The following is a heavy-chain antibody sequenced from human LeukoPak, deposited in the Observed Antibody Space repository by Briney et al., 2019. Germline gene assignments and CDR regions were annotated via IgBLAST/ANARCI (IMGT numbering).Heavy chain of an antibody. Sequence: KTGGSLRLSCAASGFTFSSYSMNWVRQAPGKGLEWVSSISSSSSYIYYADSVKGRFTISRDNAKNSLYLQMNSLRAEDTAVYYCARIAAAGSHFDYWGQGTLVTVSS. CDR2: ISSSSSYI. CDR1: GFTFSSYS. CDR3: ARIAAAGSHFDY. D-gene: IGHD6-13*01. J-gene: IGHJ4*02. V-gene: IGHV3-21*01.